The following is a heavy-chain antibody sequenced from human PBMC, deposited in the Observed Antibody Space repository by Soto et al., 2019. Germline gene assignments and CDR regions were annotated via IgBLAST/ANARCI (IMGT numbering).Heavy chain of an antibody. D-gene: IGHD1-20*01. V-gene: IGHV4-59*02. Sequence: PSETLSLTCSVSGVSVTSYYWTWIRHSPGKGLECIGYVYHTGNTYYNPSLKSRVTISLDTSKNQVSLRLRSVTAADTAVYYCAREQYNWKLWGQGTLVTVS. CDR1: GVSVTSYY. CDR3: AREQYNWKL. J-gene: IGHJ4*02. CDR2: VYHTGNT.